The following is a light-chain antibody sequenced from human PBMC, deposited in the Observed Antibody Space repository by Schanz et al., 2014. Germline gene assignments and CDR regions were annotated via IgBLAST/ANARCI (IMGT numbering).Light chain of an antibody. CDR2: DAS. CDR3: QQRSNWPLT. J-gene: IGKJ4*01. Sequence: EIVMTQSPATLSVSPGERATLSCRASQSFSSYLAWYQQKPGQAPRLLISDASNRATGIPARFSGSGSETDFTLTISSLEPEDFAVYYCQQRSNWPLTFGGGTKVEIK. V-gene: IGKV3-11*01. CDR1: QSFSSY.